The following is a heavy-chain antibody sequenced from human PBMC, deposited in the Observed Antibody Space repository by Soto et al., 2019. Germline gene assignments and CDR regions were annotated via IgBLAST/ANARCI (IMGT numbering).Heavy chain of an antibody. V-gene: IGHV3-23*01. Sequence: GGSLRLSCAASGFTFGSYAMSWVRQAPGKGLEWVSTIDKTGVSTYYADSVKGRFTISRDNSKQTLYLQMNSLRAEDTAVYYCAKPKYRGVVLNVWGQGTTVTVSS. CDR2: IDKTGVST. J-gene: IGHJ6*02. CDR1: GFTFGSYA. CDR3: AKPKYRGVVLNV. D-gene: IGHD3-10*01.